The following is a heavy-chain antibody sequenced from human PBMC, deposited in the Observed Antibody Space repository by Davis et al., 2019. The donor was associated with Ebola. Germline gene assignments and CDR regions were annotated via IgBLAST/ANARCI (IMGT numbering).Heavy chain of an antibody. CDR2: INPSGGST. D-gene: IGHD6-19*01. Sequence: ASVKVSCKASGYTFTSYYMHWVRQAPGQGLEWMGIINPSGGSTSYAQKFQGRVTMTRDQSTSTVYMELSSLRSEDTAVYYCARVPPPGIAVAGPFDYWGQGTLVTVSS. V-gene: IGHV1-46*01. CDR1: GYTFTSYY. J-gene: IGHJ4*02. CDR3: ARVPPPGIAVAGPFDY.